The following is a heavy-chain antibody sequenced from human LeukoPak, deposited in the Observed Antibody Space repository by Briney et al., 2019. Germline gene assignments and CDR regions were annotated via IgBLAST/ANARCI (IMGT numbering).Heavy chain of an antibody. CDR1: GGSISSSSYY. CDR2: IYYRGST. J-gene: IGHJ4*02. Sequence: SETLSLTCAVSGGSISSSSYYWGWIRQPPGKGLEWIGSIYYRGSTYYNPFLKSRVTISLDTSKNQFSLKLSSVTAADTAVYYCARQVTYYYGSGSYQFDYWGQGTLVSVSS. V-gene: IGHV4-39*01. CDR3: ARQVTYYYGSGSYQFDY. D-gene: IGHD3-10*01.